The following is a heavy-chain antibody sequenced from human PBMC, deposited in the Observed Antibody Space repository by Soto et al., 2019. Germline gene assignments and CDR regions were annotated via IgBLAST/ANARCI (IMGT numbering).Heavy chain of an antibody. CDR2: INAGNGNT. J-gene: IGHJ6*02. CDR1: GYTFTSYA. CDR3: ARDLTITMVRGVIIYYYGMDV. V-gene: IGHV1-3*01. D-gene: IGHD3-10*01. Sequence: GASVKVSCKASGYTFTSYAMHWVRQAPGQRLEWMGWINAGNGNTKYSQKFQGRVTITRDTSAGTAYMELSSLRSEDTAVYYCARDLTITMVRGVIIYYYGMDVWGQGTTVTVSS.